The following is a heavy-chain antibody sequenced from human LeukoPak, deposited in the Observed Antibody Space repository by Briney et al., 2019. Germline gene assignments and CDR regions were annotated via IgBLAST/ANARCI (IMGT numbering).Heavy chain of an antibody. J-gene: IGHJ4*02. CDR2: ISYDGSNK. D-gene: IGHD2-2*02. V-gene: IGHV3-30*03. CDR3: ARGDCSSTSCYRGSY. CDR1: GFTFSSYG. Sequence: PGGSLRLSCAAYGFTFSSYGMHWVRQAPGKGREWVAVISYDGSNKYYADSVKGRFTISRDNSKNTLYLQMNSLRAEDTAVYYCARGDCSSTSCYRGSYWGQGTLVTVSS.